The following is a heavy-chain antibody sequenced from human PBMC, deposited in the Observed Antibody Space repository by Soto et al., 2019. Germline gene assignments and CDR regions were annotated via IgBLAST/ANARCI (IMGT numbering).Heavy chain of an antibody. Sequence: ASVKVSCKSSGYAFTSYGISWVRQAPGQGLEWMGWISAYNGNTNYAQKLQGRVTMTTDTSTSTAYMELRSLRSDDTAVYYCAREGNYYASSGYGTDAFDIWGQGTMVTVSS. D-gene: IGHD3-22*01. CDR3: AREGNYYASSGYGTDAFDI. CDR2: ISAYNGNT. V-gene: IGHV1-18*01. J-gene: IGHJ3*02. CDR1: GYAFTSYG.